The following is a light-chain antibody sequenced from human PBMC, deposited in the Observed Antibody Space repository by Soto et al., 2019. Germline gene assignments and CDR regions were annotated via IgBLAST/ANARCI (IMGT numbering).Light chain of an antibody. V-gene: IGLV2-11*01. CDR2: EVS. J-gene: IGLJ1*01. CDR3: CSYADNYSYV. CDR1: SSDVGAYNY. Sequence: QSALTQPRAVFGSPGQSVTISCTGTSSDVGAYNYVSWYQQHPGKAPKLMTYEVSKRPSGVPDRFSGSKSGNTASLTISGLQGEDEADYYCCSYADNYSYVFGTGTKVTVL.